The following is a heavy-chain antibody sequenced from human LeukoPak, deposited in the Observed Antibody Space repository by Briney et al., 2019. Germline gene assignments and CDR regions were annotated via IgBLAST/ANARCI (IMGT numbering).Heavy chain of an antibody. V-gene: IGHV3-23*01. D-gene: IGHD6-19*01. Sequence: GGSLRLSCAASGFTFSSYAMSWVRQAPGKGLEWVTVISGSGGSTYYADSVKGRFTISRDNSKNTLYLQMNSLRAEDTAVYYWAKDRGGGGYDYWGQGPLVPVPS. CDR1: GFTFSSYA. J-gene: IGHJ4*02. CDR2: ISGSGGST. CDR3: AKDRGGGGYDY.